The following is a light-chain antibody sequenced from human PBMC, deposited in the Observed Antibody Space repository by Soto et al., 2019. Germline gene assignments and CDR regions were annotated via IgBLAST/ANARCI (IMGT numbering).Light chain of an antibody. J-gene: IGKJ4*01. V-gene: IGKV1-12*01. CDR2: AAS. CDR1: QVIATW. Sequence: DIQMTQSPSSVSASVGDRVSITCRASQVIATWLAWYQQKPGRTPELLIYAASSLQSGVPSRFSGGGSGTDFTLTINILQPEDFATYDCPKANSFPLTFGGGTKVEIK. CDR3: PKANSFPLT.